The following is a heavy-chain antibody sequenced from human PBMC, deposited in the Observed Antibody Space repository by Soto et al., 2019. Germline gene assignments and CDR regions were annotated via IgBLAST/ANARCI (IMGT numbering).Heavy chain of an antibody. CDR2: ISGSGDNT. D-gene: IGHD1-26*01. CDR3: AKDNSGTYYGLDY. CDR1: GFTFSNYV. J-gene: IGHJ4*02. V-gene: IGHV3-23*01. Sequence: GGSLRLSCAASGFTFSNYVMSWVRQAPGKGLEWVSSISGSGDNTYYADSVKGRFTISRDNSKNTLFLQMNSLRAEDTAVYYCAKDNSGTYYGLDYWGQGTLVTAPQ.